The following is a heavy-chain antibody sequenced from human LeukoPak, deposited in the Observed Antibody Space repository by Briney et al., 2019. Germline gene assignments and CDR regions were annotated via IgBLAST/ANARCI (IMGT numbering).Heavy chain of an antibody. Sequence: GGSLRLSCAASGFTFSSYGMHWVRQAPGKGLEWVAFIRYDGSNKYYADSVKGRFTISRDNSKNTLYLQMNSLRAEDTAVYYCAKDSSGWYFDYWGQGTLVTVSS. CDR3: AKDSSGWYFDY. V-gene: IGHV3-30*02. CDR2: IRYDGSNK. CDR1: GFTFSSYG. J-gene: IGHJ4*02. D-gene: IGHD6-19*01.